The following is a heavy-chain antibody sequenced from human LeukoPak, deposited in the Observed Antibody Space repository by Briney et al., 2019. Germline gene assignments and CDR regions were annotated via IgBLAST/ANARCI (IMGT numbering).Heavy chain of an antibody. CDR2: IYYSGST. CDR3: ARARITMVRGVSNWFDP. Sequence: PSETLSLTCTVSGGSISSGGYYWSWLRQHPGKGLEWIGYIYYSGSTYYNPSLKSRVTISVDTSKNQFSLKLSSVTAADTAVYYCARARITMVRGVSNWFDPWGQGTLVTASS. V-gene: IGHV4-31*03. D-gene: IGHD3-10*01. CDR1: GGSISSGGYY. J-gene: IGHJ5*02.